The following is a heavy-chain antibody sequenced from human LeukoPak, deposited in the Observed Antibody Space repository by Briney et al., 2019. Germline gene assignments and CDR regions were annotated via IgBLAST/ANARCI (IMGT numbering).Heavy chain of an antibody. V-gene: IGHV3-53*01. D-gene: IGHD3-22*01. CDR3: ARLTMIGFFDY. CDR2: IYSGGST. CDR1: GFTVSSNY. Sequence: TGGSLRLSCAASGFTVSSNYMSWVRQAPGKGLEWVSVIYSGGSTYYADSVKGRFTISRDNSKNTLYLQMNSLRAEDTAVYYCARLTMIGFFDYWGRGTLVTVSS. J-gene: IGHJ4*02.